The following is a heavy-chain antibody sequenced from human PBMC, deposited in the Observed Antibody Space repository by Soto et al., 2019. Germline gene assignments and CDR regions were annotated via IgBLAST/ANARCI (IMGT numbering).Heavy chain of an antibody. CDR2: IYHSGST. J-gene: IGHJ4*02. CDR3: ARSIEAMASVDD. Sequence: SETLSLTYAVSGGSISSNNWWSWVRQPPGKGLEWIGEIYHSGSTNYNPSLKSRVTISVDKSKNQFSLKLSSVTAADTAVYYCARSIEAMASVDDWGQGTLVTVS. CDR1: GGSISSNNW. D-gene: IGHD5-18*01. V-gene: IGHV4-4*02.